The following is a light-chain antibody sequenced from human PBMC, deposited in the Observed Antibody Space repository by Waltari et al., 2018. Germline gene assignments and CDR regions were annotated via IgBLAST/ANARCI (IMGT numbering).Light chain of an antibody. CDR1: TSYVGYYDY. CDR3: CSYAGSFVWV. CDR2: GVS. V-gene: IGLV2-11*01. Sequence: QSALTQPRSVSGSPGQSVTIPCTGSTSYVGYYDYVSWYQQHPGKAPDVLIYGVSRRPSGIPDRFSGSKSGNTASLTISGLRAEDEADYYCCSYAGSFVWVFGGGTTLSV. J-gene: IGLJ3*02.